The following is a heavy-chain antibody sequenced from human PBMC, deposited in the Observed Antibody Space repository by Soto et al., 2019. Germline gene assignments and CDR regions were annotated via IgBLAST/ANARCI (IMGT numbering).Heavy chain of an antibody. J-gene: IGHJ6*03. CDR1: GYSFTTYW. Sequence: PGESLKISCEASGYSFTTYWIDWVRQMPGKGLEWMGAIYSGDFDTRYSPSFQGQVTISADRSISTAYLQWSSLKASDTAMYYCARHRKDPMAARQGNYFYMDVWGKGTTVTVSS. CDR3: ARHRKDPMAARQGNYFYMDV. D-gene: IGHD6-6*01. V-gene: IGHV5-51*01. CDR2: IYSGDFDT.